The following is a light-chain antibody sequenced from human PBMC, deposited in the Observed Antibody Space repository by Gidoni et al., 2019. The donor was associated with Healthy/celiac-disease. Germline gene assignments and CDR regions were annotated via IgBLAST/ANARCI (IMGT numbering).Light chain of an antibody. V-gene: IGKV3-11*01. CDR3: QQRSNWPALT. CDR1: QSVSSY. Sequence: EIVLTQSPATLSLSPGERATLSCRSSQSVSSYLAWYQQKPGQAPRLLIYDASSGSGTDFTLTISSLEPEDVAVYYCQQRSNWPALTFGGGTKVEIK. CDR2: DAS. J-gene: IGKJ4*01.